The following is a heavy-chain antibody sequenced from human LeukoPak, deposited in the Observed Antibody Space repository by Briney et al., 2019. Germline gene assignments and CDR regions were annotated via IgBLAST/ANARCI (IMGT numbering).Heavy chain of an antibody. Sequence: PGGSLRLSCAASGFTFSSYGMHWVRQAPGEGLEWGAVISYDGSNKYYADSVKGRFTISRDNSKNTLYLQMNSLRAEDTAVYYCAKAEQWLGYYFDYWGQGTLVTVSS. CDR1: GFTFSSYG. J-gene: IGHJ4*02. V-gene: IGHV3-30*18. D-gene: IGHD6-19*01. CDR2: ISYDGSNK. CDR3: AKAEQWLGYYFDY.